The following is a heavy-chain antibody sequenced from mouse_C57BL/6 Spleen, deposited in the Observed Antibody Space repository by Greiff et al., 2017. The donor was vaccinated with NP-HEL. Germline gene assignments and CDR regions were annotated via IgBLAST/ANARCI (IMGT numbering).Heavy chain of an antibody. Sequence: VQLKESGPELVKPGASVKITCKASGYTFTDYNMDWVKQSHGKSLEWIGDINPNNGGTIDNQKFTGKATLTVDKSSSTAYMERRSLTSEDTAVYYCAREELGQWFAYWGQGTLVTVSA. J-gene: IGHJ3*01. CDR3: AREELGQWFAY. CDR2: INPNNGGT. CDR1: GYTFTDYN. D-gene: IGHD4-1*01. V-gene: IGHV1-18*01.